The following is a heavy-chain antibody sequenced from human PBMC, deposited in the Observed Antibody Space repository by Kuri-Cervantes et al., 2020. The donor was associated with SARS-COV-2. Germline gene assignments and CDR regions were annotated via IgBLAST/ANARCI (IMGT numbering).Heavy chain of an antibody. CDR3: AKAGGDLVVAGIHSDS. V-gene: IGHV3-23*01. CDR2: VSGSGAST. J-gene: IGHJ4*02. Sequence: GEPLKISCAASGFAFSKYAMNWFRLTPGKGLEWVSGVSGSGASTFYADSVKGRFTITRDNSNNMLYLHMDSLRVEDTAVYFCAKAGGDLVVAGIHSDSWGQGTLVTVSS. D-gene: IGHD2-21*01. CDR1: GFAFSKYA.